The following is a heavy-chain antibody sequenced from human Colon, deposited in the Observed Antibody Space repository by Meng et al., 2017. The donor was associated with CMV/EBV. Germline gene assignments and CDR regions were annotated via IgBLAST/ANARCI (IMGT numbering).Heavy chain of an antibody. V-gene: IGHV1-2*02. CDR3: AKGTGWSGFFPIDF. CDR1: GYTFTDYY. J-gene: IGHJ4*02. Sequence: ASVKVSCKASGYTFTDYYIHWVRQAPGQGLEWMGWINPNNGGTNYAQKFQGRVTMTRDTSITTAYMELSRLRSDDAAVYYCAKGTGWSGFFPIDFWGQGSRVTVSS. CDR2: INPNNGGT. D-gene: IGHD5-12*01.